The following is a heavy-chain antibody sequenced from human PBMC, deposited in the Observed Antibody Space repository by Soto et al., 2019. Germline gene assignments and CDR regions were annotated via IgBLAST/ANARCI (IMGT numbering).Heavy chain of an antibody. CDR2: ISSDGRTK. CDR3: ASVFNEAPGVGAY. J-gene: IGHJ4*02. D-gene: IGHD1-1*01. CDR1: GFTFSRYV. V-gene: IGHV3-30-3*01. Sequence: QVQLAESGGGVVQPGTSLRLSCATSGFTFSRYVMHWVRQPPGKGPEWVAQISSDGRTKFYADSVKGRFTISRDNSEDPVYVQRTSLRGDDTAVYFCASVFNEAPGVGAYWGQGTGVTVSS.